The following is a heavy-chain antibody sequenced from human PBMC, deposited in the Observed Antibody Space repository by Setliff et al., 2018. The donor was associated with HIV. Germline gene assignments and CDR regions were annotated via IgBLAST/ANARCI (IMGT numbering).Heavy chain of an antibody. J-gene: IGHJ4*02. CDR3: ARGLSFYDPGGFDY. CDR2: IFHSGDT. V-gene: IGHV4-31*11. Sequence: SETQSLTCAVSVGSGDYYWHWIRQHPEKALEWIGYIFHSGDTYYNPSLKSRVSISVDRSKNHFSLRLSSVTAADTAVYYCARGLSFYDPGGFDYWGQGTLVTVSS. D-gene: IGHD3-22*01. CDR1: VGSGDYY.